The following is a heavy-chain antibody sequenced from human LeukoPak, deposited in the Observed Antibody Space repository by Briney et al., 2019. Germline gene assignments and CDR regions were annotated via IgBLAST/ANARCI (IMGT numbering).Heavy chain of an antibody. D-gene: IGHD1-26*01. J-gene: IGHJ4*02. CDR3: PKSGWDPWY. Sequence: GGSLRLSRAASGFTYSNYWMAWVRQAPGRGVEWVASINPDGSVLYYGDSVRGRFTLPLDNPRNALPLYMNSLRAGDTAVYDCPKSGWDPWYWGQGKLVTGSS. V-gene: IGHV3-7*02. CDR1: GFTYSNYW. CDR2: INPDGSVL.